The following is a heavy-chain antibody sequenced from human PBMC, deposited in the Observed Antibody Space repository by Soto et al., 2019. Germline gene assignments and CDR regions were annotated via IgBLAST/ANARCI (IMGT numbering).Heavy chain of an antibody. Sequence: QLQLQESGPGLVKPSETLSLTCTVSGGSISSSSYYWGWIRQPPGKGLEWIGSIYYSGSTYYNPSLQSRVTIAVATSKHQFSLKVSSVTAADTAVYYCARQPAGHCSGGSCYSYYFDYWGQGTLVTVSS. V-gene: IGHV4-39*01. CDR1: GGSISSSSYY. CDR3: ARQPAGHCSGGSCYSYYFDY. CDR2: IYYSGST. D-gene: IGHD2-15*01. J-gene: IGHJ4*02.